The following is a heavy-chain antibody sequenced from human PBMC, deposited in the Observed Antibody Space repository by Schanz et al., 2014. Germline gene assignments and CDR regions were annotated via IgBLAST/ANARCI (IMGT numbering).Heavy chain of an antibody. J-gene: IGHJ4*02. CDR3: AKEKEEVAADGSFFDY. CDR2: SDSGDST. Sequence: DVQLVDSGGGLVQPGGSLRLSCAASGFTVSNSYIHWVRQAPGKGLEWVSDISDSGDSTHYADSVKGRFTISRDNSKNTVNLQMNSLRAEDTAVYYCAKEKEEVAADGSFFDYWGQGTLVTVSS. D-gene: IGHD6-13*01. CDR1: GFTVSNSY. V-gene: IGHV3-53*04.